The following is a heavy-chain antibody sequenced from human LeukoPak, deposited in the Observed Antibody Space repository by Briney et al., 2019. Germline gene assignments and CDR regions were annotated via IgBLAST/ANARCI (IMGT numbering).Heavy chain of an antibody. J-gene: IGHJ4*02. Sequence: GGSLRLSCAASGFTVSSSYMSWVRQAPGKGLEWVSVIHGSDDNTHYADSVKGRFTISRDKSKNTLYLQMNSLGADDTAVYYCAKDLLRWSFDYWGQGTLVTVSS. V-gene: IGHV3-23*01. CDR1: GFTVSSSY. CDR3: AKDLLRWSFDY. CDR2: IHGSDDNT. D-gene: IGHD4-23*01.